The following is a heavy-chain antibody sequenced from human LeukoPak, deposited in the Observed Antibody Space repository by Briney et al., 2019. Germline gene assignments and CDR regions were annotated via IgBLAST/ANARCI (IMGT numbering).Heavy chain of an antibody. Sequence: GGSLRLSCAASGFTFSSYSMNWVRQAPGKGLEWVSSISSSSSYIYYADSVKGRFTISRDNAKNSLYLQMNSLRAEDTALYYCAKDIGHYYDSSGYYYHRGMDVWGQGTTVTVSS. CDR2: ISSSSSYI. D-gene: IGHD3-22*01. CDR1: GFTFSSYS. J-gene: IGHJ6*02. CDR3: AKDIGHYYDSSGYYYHRGMDV. V-gene: IGHV3-21*04.